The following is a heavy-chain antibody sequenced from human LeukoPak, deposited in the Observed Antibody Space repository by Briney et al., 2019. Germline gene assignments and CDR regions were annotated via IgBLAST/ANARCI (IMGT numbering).Heavy chain of an antibody. CDR3: ARLSGYYPDFDY. Sequence: GGSLRLSCAASGFTFSSYAMHWVRQAPGKGLEWVAVISYDGSNKYYADSVKGRFTISRDNSKNTLYLQMNSLRAEDTAVYYCARLSGYYPDFDYWGQGTLVTVSS. CDR2: ISYDGSNK. J-gene: IGHJ4*02. CDR1: GFTFSSYA. D-gene: IGHD3-22*01. V-gene: IGHV3-30-3*01.